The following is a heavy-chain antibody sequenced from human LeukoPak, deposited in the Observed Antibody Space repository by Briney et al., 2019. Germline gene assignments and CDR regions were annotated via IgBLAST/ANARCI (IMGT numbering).Heavy chain of an antibody. V-gene: IGHV3-30*18. D-gene: IGHD6-13*01. CDR2: ISYDGSNK. CDR1: GFTFSSYG. Sequence: QSGGSLRLSCAASGFTFSSYGMHWVRQAPGKGLEWVAVISYDGSNKYYADSVKGRFTISRDNSKNTLYLQMNSLRAEDTAVYYCAKDRDRIAAALHFDYWGQGTLVTVSS. CDR3: AKDRDRIAAALHFDY. J-gene: IGHJ4*02.